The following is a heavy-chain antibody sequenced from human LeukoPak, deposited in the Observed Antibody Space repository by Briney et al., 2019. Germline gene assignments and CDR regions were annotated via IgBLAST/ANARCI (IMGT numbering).Heavy chain of an antibody. CDR3: ATTRPYGTTWAGAFED. J-gene: IGHJ4*01. CDR1: GFTFSSYG. V-gene: IGHV3-30*03. CDR2: VSYDGSK. D-gene: IGHD6-19*01. Sequence: GGSLRLSCAASGFTFSSYGMHWVRQAPGKGLEWVAVVSYDGSKYYADSVKGRFTISRDNSKNTLLLQMNSLRAEDTAVYYCATTRPYGTTWAGAFEDWGQGTPVTVSS.